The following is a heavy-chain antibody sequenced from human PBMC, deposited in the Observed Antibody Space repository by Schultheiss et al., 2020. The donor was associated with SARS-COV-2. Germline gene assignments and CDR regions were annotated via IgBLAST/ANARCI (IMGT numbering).Heavy chain of an antibody. V-gene: IGHV4-59*12. J-gene: IGHJ4*02. CDR2: IYYSGST. CDR1: GGSISSYY. Sequence: SETLSLTCTVSGGSISSYYWSWIRQPPGKGLEWIGYIYYSGSTNYNPSLKSRVTISVDTSKNQFSLKLSSVTAADTAVYYCARDTLGRAAALYWGQGTLVTVSS. D-gene: IGHD6-13*01. CDR3: ARDTLGRAAALY.